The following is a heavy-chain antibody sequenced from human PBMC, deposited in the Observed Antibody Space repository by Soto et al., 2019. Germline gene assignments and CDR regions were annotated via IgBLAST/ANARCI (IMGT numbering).Heavy chain of an antibody. CDR1: GFTLRDYY. V-gene: IGHV3-11*06. CDR2: ISSSSSYT. Sequence: GGSLRLSCAASGFTLRDYYMSWIRKAPGKGLEWVSYISSSSSYTNYADSVKGRFTISRDNAKNSLYLQMNSLRAEDTAVYYCARDRGGYCSGGSCYYYYYGMDVWGQGTTVTVSS. J-gene: IGHJ6*02. CDR3: ARDRGGYCSGGSCYYYYYGMDV. D-gene: IGHD2-15*01.